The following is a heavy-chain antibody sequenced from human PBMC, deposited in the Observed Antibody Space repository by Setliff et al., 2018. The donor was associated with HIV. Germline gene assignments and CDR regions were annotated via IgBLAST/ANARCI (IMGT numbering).Heavy chain of an antibody. CDR3: AKTQTVITVYGPFDS. D-gene: IGHD4-4*01. J-gene: IGHJ4*02. CDR1: GFSFRSYA. V-gene: IGHV3-23*01. CDR2: ISGSGDIT. Sequence: GGSLRLSCAASGFSFRSYAVSWVRQAPGKGLEWVSVISGSGDITYYGESVKGRFTVSRDNSNNTVYLQMNSLRAEDTAMYYYAKTQTVITVYGPFDSWGQGTPVTVSS.